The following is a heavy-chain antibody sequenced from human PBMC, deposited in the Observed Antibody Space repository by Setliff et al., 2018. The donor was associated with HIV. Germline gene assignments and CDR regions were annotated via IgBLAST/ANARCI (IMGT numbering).Heavy chain of an antibody. Sequence: SVKVSCKASGGTLSNYTITWVRQAPGQGLEWMGGIIPIFGTANYAQKFQGRVTITADESTSTAYVELDSLRSEDTAVYYCARDDQYYDMGSIISDYYFDLWGQGTLVTVSS. V-gene: IGHV1-69*13. CDR1: GGTLSNYT. CDR3: ARDDQYYDMGSIISDYYFDL. CDR2: IIPIFGTA. D-gene: IGHD3-22*01. J-gene: IGHJ2*01.